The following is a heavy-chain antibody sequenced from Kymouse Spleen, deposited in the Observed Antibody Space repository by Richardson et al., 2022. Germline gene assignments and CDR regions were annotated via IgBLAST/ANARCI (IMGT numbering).Heavy chain of an antibody. CDR3: TTFYYGSGSYYNEAWFDP. D-gene: IGHD3-10*01. CDR2: IKSKTDGGTT. J-gene: IGHJ5*02. Sequence: EVQLVESGGGLVKPGGSLRLSCAASGFTFSNAWMSWVRQAPGKGLEWVGRIKSKTDGGTTDYAAPVKGRFTISRDDSKNTLYLQMNSLKTEDTAVYYCTTFYYGSGSYYNEAWFDPWGQGTLVTVSS. CDR1: GFTFSNAW. V-gene: IGHV3-15*01.